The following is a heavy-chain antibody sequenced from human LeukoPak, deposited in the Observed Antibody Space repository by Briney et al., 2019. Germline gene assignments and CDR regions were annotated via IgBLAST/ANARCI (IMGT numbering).Heavy chain of an antibody. CDR3: ARDAGREYYYDSSGYIRD. J-gene: IGHJ4*02. Sequence: GGSLRLSCAASGFTFSSYAMHWVRQAPGKGLEWVAVISYDGSNKYYADSVKGRFTISRDNSKNTLYLQMNSLRAEDTAVYYCARDAGREYYYDSSGYIRDWGQGTLVTVSS. D-gene: IGHD3-22*01. V-gene: IGHV3-30-3*01. CDR2: ISYDGSNK. CDR1: GFTFSSYA.